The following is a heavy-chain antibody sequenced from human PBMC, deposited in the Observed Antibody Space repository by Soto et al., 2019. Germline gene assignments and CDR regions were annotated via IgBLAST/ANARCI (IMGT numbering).Heavy chain of an antibody. CDR1: GYSITNVNW. Sequence: QVQLQESGPGLVKPSDTLSLTCAVSGYSITNVNWWAWIRQPPGKGLEWIGYIFHSGTTHYNPSLTRRVTMSTGTFNNQFSRKVDSLPCEDTAVYYCARSPSAAAFDIWGQGTMVPVSP. CDR3: ARSPSAAAFDI. CDR2: IFHSGTT. D-gene: IGHD2-15*01. J-gene: IGHJ3*02. V-gene: IGHV4-28*01.